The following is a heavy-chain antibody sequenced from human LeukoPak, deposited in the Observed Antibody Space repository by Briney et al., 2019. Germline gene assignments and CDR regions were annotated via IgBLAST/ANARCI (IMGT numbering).Heavy chain of an antibody. V-gene: IGHV3-9*03. J-gene: IGHJ4*02. Sequence: PGGSLRLSCAASGFTFDDYAMHWVRQAPGKGLEWVSGISWNSGSIGYADSVKGRFTISRDNAKNSLYLQMNSLRAEDMALYCCAKGSTTVVTLGVFDYWGQGTLVTVSS. CDR1: GFTFDDYA. CDR2: ISWNSGSI. CDR3: AKGSTTVVTLGVFDY. D-gene: IGHD4-23*01.